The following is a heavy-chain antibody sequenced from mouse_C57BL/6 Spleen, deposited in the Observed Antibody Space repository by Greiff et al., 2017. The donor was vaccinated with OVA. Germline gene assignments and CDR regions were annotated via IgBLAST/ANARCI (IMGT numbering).Heavy chain of an antibody. CDR2: IWRGGST. Sequence: VMLVESGPGLVQPSQSLSITCTVSGFSLTSYGVHWVRQSPGKGLEWLGVIWRGGSTDYNAAFMSRLSITKDNSKSQVFFKMNSLQAVDTAIYYCAKKTNYYGSSYEDYYAMDYWGQGTSVTVSS. D-gene: IGHD1-1*01. CDR3: AKKTNYYGSSYEDYYAMDY. CDR1: GFSLTSYG. J-gene: IGHJ4*01. V-gene: IGHV2-5*01.